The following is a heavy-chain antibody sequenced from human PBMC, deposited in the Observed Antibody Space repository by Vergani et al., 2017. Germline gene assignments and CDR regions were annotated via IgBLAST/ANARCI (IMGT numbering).Heavy chain of an antibody. V-gene: IGHV3-9*01. Sequence: VEAGGGLVQPGGSLRLSCTASGFTFQAFAFHWVRQVSGRGLEWVSGIDRNYGVKNGNSFEGRFSISRDNSKNTLYLQMNSLRAEDTAVYYCARDYYDSSGYYSYWGQGTLVTVSS. CDR2: IDRNYGVK. J-gene: IGHJ4*02. CDR3: ARDYYDSSGYYSY. CDR1: GFTFQAFA. D-gene: IGHD3-22*01.